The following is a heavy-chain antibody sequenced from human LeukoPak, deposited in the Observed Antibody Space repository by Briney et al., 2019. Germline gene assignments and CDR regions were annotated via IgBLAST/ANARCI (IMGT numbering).Heavy chain of an antibody. CDR2: IHTSGST. D-gene: IGHD6-19*01. V-gene: IGHV4-4*07. Sequence: PSETLSLTCSVSGGSISTYYWSWLRQSAGKGLEWIGRIHTSGSTNYNPSLKSRVTMSVDTPKNQFSLKVSSVTAADTGVYYCARAPEFSSGWLLDCWGQGSLLTVSS. CDR3: ARAPEFSSGWLLDC. J-gene: IGHJ4*02. CDR1: GGSISTYY.